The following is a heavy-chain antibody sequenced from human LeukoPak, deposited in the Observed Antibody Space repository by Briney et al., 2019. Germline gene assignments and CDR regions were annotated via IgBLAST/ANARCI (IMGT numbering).Heavy chain of an antibody. J-gene: IGHJ4*02. Sequence: PGGSLRLSCAASGFTFSSYGMHWVRQAPGKGLEWVAVISYDGSNKYYADSVKGRFTISRDNSKSTLNLQMNSLRVEDTAVYYCAKDFWEMATTDYWGQGTLVTVSS. V-gene: IGHV3-30*18. CDR2: ISYDGSNK. CDR3: AKDFWEMATTDY. CDR1: GFTFSSYG. D-gene: IGHD5-24*01.